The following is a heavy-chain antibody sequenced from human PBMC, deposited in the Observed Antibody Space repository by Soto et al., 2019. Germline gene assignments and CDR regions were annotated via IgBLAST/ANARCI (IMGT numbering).Heavy chain of an antibody. Sequence: SVKVSCKASGGTFSSYAISWVRQAPGQGLEWMGGIIPIFGTANYAQKFQGRVTITADESTSTACMELSSLRSEDTAVYYCAVSMTTVTTSGMDVWGQGTTVTVS. J-gene: IGHJ6*02. CDR3: AVSMTTVTTSGMDV. D-gene: IGHD4-4*01. V-gene: IGHV1-69*13. CDR2: IIPIFGTA. CDR1: GGTFSSYA.